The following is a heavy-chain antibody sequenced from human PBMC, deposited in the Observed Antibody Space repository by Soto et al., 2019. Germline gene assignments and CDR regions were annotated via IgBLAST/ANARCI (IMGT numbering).Heavy chain of an antibody. D-gene: IGHD1-1*01. V-gene: IGHV4-31*03. J-gene: IGHJ5*02. CDR1: GGSIRNGNYY. Sequence: SETLSLTCTVSGGSIRNGNYYWSWIRQLPGKGLEWIGNIYYIGTTPYNPSLKSRVIISIDTSKNQFSLELTSVLAADTAVYYCAKNETTRPWFDPWGQGTLVTVSS. CDR2: IYYIGTT. CDR3: AKNETTRPWFDP.